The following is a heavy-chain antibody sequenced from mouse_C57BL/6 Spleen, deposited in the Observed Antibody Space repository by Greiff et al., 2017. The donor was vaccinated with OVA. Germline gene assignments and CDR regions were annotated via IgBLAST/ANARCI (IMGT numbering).Heavy chain of an antibody. V-gene: IGHV1-55*01. CDR3: ARLDPPY. J-gene: IGHJ3*01. Sequence: QVQLQQPGAALVKPGASVKMSCKASGSNFTSYWITWVKQRPGQGLEWIGDIYPGSGSTIYNEKFKSKATLTVDTYSSTAYMQLSSLTSEDSAVYYCARLDPPYWGQGTLVTVAA. CDR2: IYPGSGST. CDR1: GSNFTSYW.